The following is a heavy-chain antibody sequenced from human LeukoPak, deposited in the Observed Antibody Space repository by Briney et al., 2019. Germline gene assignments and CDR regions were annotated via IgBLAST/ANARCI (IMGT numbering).Heavy chain of an antibody. CDR2: INEDGSTT. D-gene: IGHD3-10*01. CDR1: GFTFSSNW. Sequence: GGSLRLSCAASGFTFSSNWMHWVRQAPGKGLVWVSRINEDGSTTNYADSVKGRSTIFRDNAKNTLYLQMNSLRAEDTAVYYCAKITMARTPNYWGQGTLVTVSS. V-gene: IGHV3-74*01. J-gene: IGHJ4*02. CDR3: AKITMARTPNY.